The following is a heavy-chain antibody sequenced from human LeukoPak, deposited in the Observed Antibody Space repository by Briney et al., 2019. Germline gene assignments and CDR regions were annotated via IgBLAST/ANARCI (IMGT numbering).Heavy chain of an antibody. Sequence: GGSLILSCAASGFTFSSYEFIWYRQAPGKGLEWASSLSGSSIYIYYADSVKGRFTISRDNAKNSLYLQMNSLRAEDTAVYYCARDPPYYDSSGYYYDYWGQGTLVTVSS. V-gene: IGHV3-21*01. CDR1: GFTFSSYE. CDR2: LSGSSIYI. CDR3: ARDPPYYDSSGYYYDY. D-gene: IGHD3-22*01. J-gene: IGHJ4*02.